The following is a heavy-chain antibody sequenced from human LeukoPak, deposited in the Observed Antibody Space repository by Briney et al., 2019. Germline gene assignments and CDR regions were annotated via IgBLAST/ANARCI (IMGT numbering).Heavy chain of an antibody. CDR3: ARSVYFDWLSLN. V-gene: IGHV1-2*02. CDR1: GYTFTCYY. J-gene: IGHJ4*02. CDR2: INPKSGGT. Sequence: GASVKVSFKSCGYTFTCYYMHWVRQPPGQGLEWMGWINPKSGGTNYAQKFHGRFTMTRVTSISTAYMELSRLRSDDTAVYYCARSVYFDWLSLNWGQGTLVTVSS. D-gene: IGHD3-9*01.